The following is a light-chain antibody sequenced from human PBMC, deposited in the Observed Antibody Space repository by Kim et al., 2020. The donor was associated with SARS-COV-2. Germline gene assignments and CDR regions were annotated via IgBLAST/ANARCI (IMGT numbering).Light chain of an antibody. V-gene: IGKV3-15*01. J-gene: IGKJ4*01. CDR2: AAS. CDR3: QQYHKWPLT. Sequence: EIVVTQSPASLSLSPGDSATLSCRASQSVSSDVAWFHQKPGQAPRLLIYAASNRATGVPTRFTGRESGTEFTLTISGLQSADVGVYRCQQYHKWPLTFGGGTKVDIK. CDR1: QSVSSD.